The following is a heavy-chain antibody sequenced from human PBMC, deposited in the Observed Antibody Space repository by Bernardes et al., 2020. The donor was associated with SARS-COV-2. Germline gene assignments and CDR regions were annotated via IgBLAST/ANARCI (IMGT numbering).Heavy chain of an antibody. V-gene: IGHV4-59*01. Sequence: SETLSLTCTVSGGSISSYYWSWIRQPPGKGLEWIGYIYYSGSTNYNPSLKSRVTISVDTSKNQFSLKLSSVTAADTAVYYCARDPSSGDFWSGYYTGGFDRWGQRTLVTGYS. J-gene: IGHJ4*02. D-gene: IGHD3-3*01. CDR3: ARDPSSGDFWSGYYTGGFDR. CDR2: IYYSGST. CDR1: GGSISSYY.